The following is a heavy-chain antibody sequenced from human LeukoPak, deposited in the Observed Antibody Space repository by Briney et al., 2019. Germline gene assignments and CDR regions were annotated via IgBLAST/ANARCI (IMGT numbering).Heavy chain of an antibody. CDR2: ISYDGSNK. CDR1: GFTVRNNY. Sequence: GGSLRLSCAASGFTVRNNYMSWVRQAPGKGLEWVAVISYDGSNKYYADSVKGRFTISRDNSKNTLYLQMNSLRAEDTAVYYCAREVSTGSSWYRDAFDIWGQGTMVTVSS. CDR3: AREVSTGSSWYRDAFDI. J-gene: IGHJ3*02. D-gene: IGHD6-13*01. V-gene: IGHV3-30*03.